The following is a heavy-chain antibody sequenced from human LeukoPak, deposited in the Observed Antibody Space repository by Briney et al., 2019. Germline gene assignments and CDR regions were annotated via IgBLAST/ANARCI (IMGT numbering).Heavy chain of an antibody. V-gene: IGHV3-7*01. Sequence: GGSLRLSCAASGFRFGDYWMTWARHIPGKGLEWVANIKQDGAEKHYAESVEGRFIISRDNAKNSLYLEMDSPKVEDTAVYYCARVGAWDLQRVFEYWGQGTLVTVSS. CDR2: IKQDGAEK. J-gene: IGHJ4*02. D-gene: IGHD1-26*01. CDR3: ARVGAWDLQRVFEY. CDR1: GFRFGDYW.